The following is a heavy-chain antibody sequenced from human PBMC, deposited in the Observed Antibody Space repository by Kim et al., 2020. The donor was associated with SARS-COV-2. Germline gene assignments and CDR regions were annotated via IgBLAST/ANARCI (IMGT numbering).Heavy chain of an antibody. CDR2: IIPIFGTA. CDR3: ARGWSIYGSGSYYNANPPPDYYYGMDV. Sequence: SVKVSCKASGGTFSSYAISWVRQAPGQGLEWMGGIIPIFGTANYAQKFQGRVTITADESTSTAYMELSSLRSEDTAVYYCARGWSIYGSGSYYNANPPPDYYYGMDVWGQGTTVTVSS. V-gene: IGHV1-69*13. D-gene: IGHD3-10*01. J-gene: IGHJ6*02. CDR1: GGTFSSYA.